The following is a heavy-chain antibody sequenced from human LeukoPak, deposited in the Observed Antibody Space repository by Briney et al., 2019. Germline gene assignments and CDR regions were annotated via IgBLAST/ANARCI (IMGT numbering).Heavy chain of an antibody. J-gene: IGHJ4*02. V-gene: IGHV3-20*04. CDR3: ARTGYYDYVWVSYRSTYYFDY. CDR2: INWNGGST. D-gene: IGHD3-16*02. Sequence: PGGSLRLSXAASGFTFDDYGMSWVRQAPGKGMEWVSGINWNGGSTCYADSVKGRFTISRDNAKNSLYLQMNSLRAEDTALYYCARTGYYDYVWVSYRSTYYFDYWGQGTLVTVSS. CDR1: GFTFDDYG.